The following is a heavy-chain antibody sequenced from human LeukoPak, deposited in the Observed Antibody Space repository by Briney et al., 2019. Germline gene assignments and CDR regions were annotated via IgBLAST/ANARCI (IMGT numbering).Heavy chain of an antibody. J-gene: IGHJ4*02. CDR3: ARDYKADF. V-gene: IGHV3-23*05. CDR2: IDIYSTKT. D-gene: IGHD3-10*01. CDR1: GFTFSTYA. Sequence: QTGGSLRLSCATSGFTFSTYAMTWVRQAPGKGLEWVSAIDIYSTKTNYADSVKGRFTISRDNSKNTLYLQMNSLRGVDTAIYYCARDYKADFWGQGTLVTVSS.